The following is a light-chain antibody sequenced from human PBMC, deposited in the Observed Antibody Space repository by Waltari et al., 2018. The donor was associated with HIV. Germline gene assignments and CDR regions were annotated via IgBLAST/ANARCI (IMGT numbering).Light chain of an antibody. Sequence: QSALTQPRSVSGSPGQSVTISCTGTNSDVGAYKYVSWYQQHRGKAPKLMIYDVSKRASGFPDRFCGSKSGDTASLTISGLQAEDEGEYYCCSYATRYTWVFGGGTKLTVL. CDR2: DVS. CDR3: CSYATRYTWV. CDR1: NSDVGAYKY. J-gene: IGLJ3*02. V-gene: IGLV2-11*01.